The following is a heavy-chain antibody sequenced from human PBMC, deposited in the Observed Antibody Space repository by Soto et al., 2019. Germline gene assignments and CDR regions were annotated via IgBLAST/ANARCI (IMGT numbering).Heavy chain of an antibody. CDR2: INHSGST. J-gene: IGHJ5*02. CDR3: ARGGVSDCSRNSCYFSWFDP. D-gene: IGHD2-2*01. V-gene: IGHV4-34*01. Sequence: QVQLQQWGAGLLKPSETLSLTCAVYGGSFSGYYWSWIRQPPGKGLEWIGEINHSGSTNYNPSLKSRVTTSVDTSENQFSLKLSSVTAADTAVYYCARGGVSDCSRNSCYFSWFDPWGQGTLVTVSS. CDR1: GGSFSGYY.